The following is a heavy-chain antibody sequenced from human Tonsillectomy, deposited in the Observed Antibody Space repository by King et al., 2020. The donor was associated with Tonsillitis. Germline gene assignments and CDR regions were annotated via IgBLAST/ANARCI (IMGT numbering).Heavy chain of an antibody. D-gene: IGHD1-14*01. V-gene: IGHV4-61*02. CDR3: ATEVLTTTTLDY. CDR1: GVSIISGNYY. Sequence: PLQESGPGLVKPSQTLSLTCTVSGVSIISGNYYWTWIRQPAGKGLEWIGRIYTSGSTDYNPSLKSRVTISVDTSKNQLSLKLDSVTAADTAVYYCATEVLTTTTLDYWGQGTLVTVSS. CDR2: IYTSGST. J-gene: IGHJ4*02.